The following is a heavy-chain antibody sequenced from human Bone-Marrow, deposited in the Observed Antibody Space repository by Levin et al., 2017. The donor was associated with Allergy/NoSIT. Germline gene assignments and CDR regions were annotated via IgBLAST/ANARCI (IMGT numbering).Heavy chain of an antibody. D-gene: IGHD3-22*01. Sequence: GESLKTSCAASGFTFSDYYLSWIRQAPGKGLEWVAYISLTGGEKYYADSVKGRFTVSRDNIGNVLYLQMNNLRDDDTAVYYCGRQRGRRQWLPPDFWGQGTLIIVSS. CDR1: GFTFSDYY. CDR3: GRQRGRRQWLPPDF. V-gene: IGHV3-11*01. CDR2: ISLTGGEK. J-gene: IGHJ4*02.